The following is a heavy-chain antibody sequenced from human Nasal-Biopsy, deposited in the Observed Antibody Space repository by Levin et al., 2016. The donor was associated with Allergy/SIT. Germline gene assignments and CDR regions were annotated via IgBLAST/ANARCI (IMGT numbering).Heavy chain of an antibody. Sequence: GGSLRLSCAASGFTFSAYWMHWVRQAPGKGLVWVSRLNEDGSHTNYEDSVKGRFTISRDNSKNRLYLQMNSLRVEDTAIYYCAKVAAKVSGATRGIYPFDFWGQGTPVTVS. J-gene: IGHJ4*03. CDR2: LNEDGSHT. CDR3: AKVAAKVSGATRGIYPFDF. V-gene: IGHV3-74*01. D-gene: IGHD1-26*01. CDR1: GFTFSAYW.